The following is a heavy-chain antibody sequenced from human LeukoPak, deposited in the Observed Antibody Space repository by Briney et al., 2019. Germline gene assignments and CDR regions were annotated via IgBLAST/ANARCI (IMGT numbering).Heavy chain of an antibody. D-gene: IGHD3-10*01. CDR1: GFTVSSNY. CDR2: IYSGGST. CDR3: AKGGGITMVRGVLGY. Sequence: GGSLRLSCAASGFTVSSNYMSWVRQAPGKGLQWVSVIYSGGSTYYADSVKGRFTISRDNSKNTLYLQMNSLRAEDTAVYYCAKGGGITMVRGVLGYWGQGTLVTVSS. V-gene: IGHV3-53*01. J-gene: IGHJ4*02.